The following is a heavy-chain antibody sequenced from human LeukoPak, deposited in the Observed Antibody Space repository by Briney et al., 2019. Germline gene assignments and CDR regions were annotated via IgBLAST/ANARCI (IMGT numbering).Heavy chain of an antibody. V-gene: IGHV3-23*01. Sequence: GGSLRLSCAASGFTFWNYAITWVRQAPGKGLEWVSHISSSGGNTYYADSVKGRFTISRDNSKNTLYLQMNSLRAEDTAVYYCAKDKLSGYSSGWYPSSWGQGTLVTVSS. J-gene: IGHJ4*02. CDR3: AKDKLSGYSSGWYPSS. CDR1: GFTFWNYA. CDR2: ISSSGGNT. D-gene: IGHD6-19*01.